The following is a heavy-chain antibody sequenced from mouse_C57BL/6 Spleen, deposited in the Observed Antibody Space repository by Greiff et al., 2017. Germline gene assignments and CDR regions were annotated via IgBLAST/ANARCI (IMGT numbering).Heavy chain of an antibody. CDR1: GYAFSSSW. CDR3: ARADYDGAAGFAY. V-gene: IGHV1-82*01. J-gene: IGHJ3*01. D-gene: IGHD2-4*01. CDR2: IYPGDGDT. Sequence: QVQLKQSGPELVKPGASVKISCKASGYAFSSSWMNWVKQRPGKGLEWIGRIYPGDGDTNYNGKFKGKATLTADKSSSTAYMQLSSLTSEDSAVYFCARADYDGAAGFAYWGQGTLVTVSA.